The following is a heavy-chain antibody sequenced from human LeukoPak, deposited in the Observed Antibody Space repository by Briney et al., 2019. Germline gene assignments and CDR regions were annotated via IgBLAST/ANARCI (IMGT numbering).Heavy chain of an antibody. CDR1: GFTFTTYW. CDR3: VRRNLFDF. V-gene: IGHV3-7*01. J-gene: IGHJ4*02. CDR2: IKQDGSAK. Sequence: GGSLRLSCAASGFTFTTYWMNWVRQAPGEGLEWVAGIKQDGSAKYYVDSVKGRFTISRDNAKNSVYLQMDSLRADDTAVYYCVRRNLFDFWGQGTLVTVSS.